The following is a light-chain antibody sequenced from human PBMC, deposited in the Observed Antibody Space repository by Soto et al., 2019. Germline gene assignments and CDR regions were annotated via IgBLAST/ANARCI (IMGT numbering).Light chain of an antibody. CDR3: FSYTSSGTYV. V-gene: IGLV2-14*01. CDR2: GVR. Sequence: QSALTQPTSVSGSPGQSITISCTGSSNDIGAYNYVSWYQQHPGKAPRLLIHGVRDRPSGVPSRFSASKSGLTASLTISGLQAEDETDYYCFSYTSSGTYVFGTGTKVTVL. CDR1: SNDIGAYNY. J-gene: IGLJ1*01.